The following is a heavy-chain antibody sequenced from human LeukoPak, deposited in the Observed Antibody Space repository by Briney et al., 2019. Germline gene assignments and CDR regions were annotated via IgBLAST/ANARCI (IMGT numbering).Heavy chain of an antibody. J-gene: IGHJ4*02. V-gene: IGHV1-46*01. CDR3: PRLPVGATSSTDY. CDR2: MHPSGGST. D-gene: IGHD1-26*01. Sequence: ASVKLSCKASGYTVTTYYMHWVTQAPGQQPEWVGIMHPSGGSTSYEQKFQGRVTMTREMSTSTVYMALSSLRSEDTAVYYCPRLPVGATSSTDYGGQGTLVTVFS. CDR1: GYTVTTYY.